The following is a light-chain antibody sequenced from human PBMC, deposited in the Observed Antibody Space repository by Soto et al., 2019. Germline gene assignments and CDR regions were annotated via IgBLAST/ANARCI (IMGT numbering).Light chain of an antibody. CDR2: EVS. CDR3: SLYSSSSTWV. J-gene: IGLJ3*02. Sequence: QTVVTQPPSVSGSPGQSVTISCTGTSSDVGIYNRVSWYQQTPGTAPKLMIYEVSNRPSGVPDRFSGSKSGNTASLTISGLQTEDEADYYCSLYSSSSTWVFGGGTKLTVL. CDR1: SSDVGIYNR. V-gene: IGLV2-18*01.